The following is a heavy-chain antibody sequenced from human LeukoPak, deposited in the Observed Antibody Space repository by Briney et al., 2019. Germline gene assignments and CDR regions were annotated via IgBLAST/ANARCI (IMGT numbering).Heavy chain of an antibody. CDR1: GGSISSYY. Sequence: SETLSLTCTVSGGSISSYYWSWIRQPPGKGLEWIGYIYYSGSTNYNPSLKSRVTISVDTSKNQFSLKLSSVTAADTAVYYCATELGGNSREGSWGQGTLVTVSS. CDR2: IYYSGST. CDR3: ATELGGNSREGS. D-gene: IGHD4-23*01. J-gene: IGHJ5*02. V-gene: IGHV4-59*01.